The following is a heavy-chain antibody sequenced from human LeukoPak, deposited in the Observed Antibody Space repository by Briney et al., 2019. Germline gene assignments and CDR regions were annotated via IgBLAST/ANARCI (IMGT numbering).Heavy chain of an antibody. CDR2: INHSEST. J-gene: IGHJ4*02. Sequence: SETLSLTCAVYGGSFSGYYWNWIRQPPGKGLEWIGEINHSESTNYNPSLKSRVTISVDTSKNQFSLKLSSVTAADTAVYYCARGPDAVAGDFDYWGQGTLVTVSS. V-gene: IGHV4-34*01. CDR3: ARGPDAVAGDFDY. D-gene: IGHD6-19*01. CDR1: GGSFSGYY.